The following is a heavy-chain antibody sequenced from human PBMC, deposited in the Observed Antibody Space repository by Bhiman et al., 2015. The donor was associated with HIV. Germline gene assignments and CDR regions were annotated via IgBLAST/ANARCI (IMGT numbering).Heavy chain of an antibody. D-gene: IGHD3-10*01. V-gene: IGHV3-21*03. J-gene: IGHJ6*02. CDR3: ARDQAREVNGMDV. CDR2: ISSSSSYI. CDR1: GFTFSSYA. Sequence: EVQLLESGGGLVQPGGSLRLSCAASGFTFSSYAMSWVRQAPGKGLEWVSSISSSSSYIYYADSVKGRFTISRDNAKNSLYLQMNSLRAEDTGVYNCARDQAREVNGMDVWGQGTTVTVSS.